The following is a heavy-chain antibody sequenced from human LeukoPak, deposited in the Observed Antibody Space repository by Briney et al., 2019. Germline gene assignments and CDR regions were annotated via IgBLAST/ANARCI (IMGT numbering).Heavy chain of an antibody. CDR2: INQDGSAK. CDR1: GFTFSSYW. D-gene: IGHD6-19*01. Sequence: GGSLRLSCAASGFTFSSYWMNWVRQAPGKGLEWVANINQDGSAKYYVDSVKGRFTISRDNAKNTLYLQMNSLRAEDTAVYYCARDIGHLQWLPKGGFDYWGQGTLVTVSS. CDR3: ARDIGHLQWLPKGGFDY. J-gene: IGHJ4*02. V-gene: IGHV3-7*01.